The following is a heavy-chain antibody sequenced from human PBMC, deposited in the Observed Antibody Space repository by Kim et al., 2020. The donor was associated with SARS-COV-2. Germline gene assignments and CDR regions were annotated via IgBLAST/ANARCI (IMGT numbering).Heavy chain of an antibody. J-gene: IGHJ6*02. V-gene: IGHV3-43*01. Sequence: GRFTISRDNSKNSLYLQMNSLRTEDTALYYCAKAFGEQLSYYYYYGMDVWGQGTTVTVSS. CDR3: AKAFGEQLSYYYYYGMDV. D-gene: IGHD6-13*01.